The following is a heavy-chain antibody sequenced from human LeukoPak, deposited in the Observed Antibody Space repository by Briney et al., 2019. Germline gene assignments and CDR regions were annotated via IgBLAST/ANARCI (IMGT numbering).Heavy chain of an antibody. CDR3: ARGTPTTRDFDY. CDR2: IRSSSSYI. V-gene: IGHV3-21*01. D-gene: IGHD4-11*01. CDR1: GFTFSSYS. J-gene: IGHJ4*02. Sequence: GGSLRLSCAASGFTFSSYSMNWVRQAPGKGLEWVSSIRSSSSYIYYTDSVKGRFTISRDNAKNSLFLQMNSLRAEDTAVYYCARGTPTTRDFDYWGQGTLVTVSS.